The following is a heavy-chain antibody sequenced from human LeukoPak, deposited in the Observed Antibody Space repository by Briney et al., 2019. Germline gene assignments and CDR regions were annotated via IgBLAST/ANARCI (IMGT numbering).Heavy chain of an antibody. CDR1: GITHSNHG. J-gene: IGHJ4*02. CDR2: ISDSGGRP. V-gene: IGHV3-23*01. CDR3: AKRGVVIRVILVGFHKEAYYFDS. Sequence: GGPLRLSCALSGITHSNHGMRWPRQAPGKALEWVAGISDSGGRPNYADSVKGRFTISRDNPKHTLYLQMNSLRAEDTAVYFCAKRGVVIRVILVGFHKEAYYFDSWGQGALVTVSS. D-gene: IGHD3-22*01.